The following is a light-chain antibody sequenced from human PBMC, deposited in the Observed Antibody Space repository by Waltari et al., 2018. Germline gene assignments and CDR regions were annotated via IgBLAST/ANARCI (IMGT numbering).Light chain of an antibody. CDR3: LLYYSGVRV. J-gene: IGLJ3*02. CDR2: DTN. V-gene: IGLV7-46*01. CDR1: TGAVTSGHY. Sequence: QAVVTQEPSLTVSPGGTVTLPCCSSTGAVTSGHYPYWFQQKPGQAPWTLIYDTNKKHSWTPARFSGSLLGGEAALTLSGARPEDEAEYFCLLYYSGVRVFGGGTKLTVL.